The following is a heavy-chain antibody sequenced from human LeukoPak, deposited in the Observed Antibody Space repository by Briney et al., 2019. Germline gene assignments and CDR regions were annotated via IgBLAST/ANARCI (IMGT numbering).Heavy chain of an antibody. D-gene: IGHD4-23*01. Sequence: PSQTLSLTCTVSGGSISSGSYYWSWIRQPAGKGLEWIGRIYTSGSTNYNPSLKSRVTISVDTSKNQFSLKLSSVTAADTAVYYCARYMTTVVPYYFDYWGQGTLVTVSS. J-gene: IGHJ4*02. V-gene: IGHV4-61*02. CDR3: ARYMTTVVPYYFDY. CDR1: GGSISSGSYY. CDR2: IYTSGST.